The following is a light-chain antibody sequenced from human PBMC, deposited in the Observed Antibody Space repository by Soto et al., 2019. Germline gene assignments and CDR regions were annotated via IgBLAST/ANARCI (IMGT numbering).Light chain of an antibody. CDR1: SSDVGGYNY. CDR3: SSYTSNTTIV. V-gene: IGLV2-14*01. CDR2: EVT. Sequence: QSALTQPASVSGSPGQSITISCTGTSSDVGGYNYVSWYQQHPGKAPKLMIYEVTNRPSGVSSRFSGSKSGNTASLAISGLQAEDEADYYCSSYTSNTTIVFGSGTKLTVL. J-gene: IGLJ1*01.